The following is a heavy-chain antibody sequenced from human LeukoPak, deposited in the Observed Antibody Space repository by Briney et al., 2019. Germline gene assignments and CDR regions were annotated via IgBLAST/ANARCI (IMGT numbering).Heavy chain of an antibody. CDR1: GYTFTGYY. Sequence: ASVKVSCKASGYTFTGYYMHCVRQAPGQGLEWMGWINPNSGGTNYAQKFQGRVTMTRDTSISTAYMELSRLRSDDTAVYYCARGGEEVAAAYYFDYWGQGTLVTVSS. CDR3: ARGGEEVAAAYYFDY. J-gene: IGHJ4*02. CDR2: INPNSGGT. V-gene: IGHV1-2*02. D-gene: IGHD6-13*01.